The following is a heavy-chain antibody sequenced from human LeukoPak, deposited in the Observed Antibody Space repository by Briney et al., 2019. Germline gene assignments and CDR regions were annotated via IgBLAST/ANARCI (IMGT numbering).Heavy chain of an antibody. J-gene: IGHJ4*02. Sequence: SETLSLTCTVSGGSISSYYWSWLRQPPGKGLEWIGYIYYSGSTNYNPSLKSRVTISVYTSKNQFSLKLSSVTAADTGVYYCARSVGGDSSGYPPSYWGQGTLVTVSS. D-gene: IGHD3-22*01. CDR3: ARSVGGDSSGYPPSY. CDR1: GGSISSYY. V-gene: IGHV4-59*01. CDR2: IYYSGST.